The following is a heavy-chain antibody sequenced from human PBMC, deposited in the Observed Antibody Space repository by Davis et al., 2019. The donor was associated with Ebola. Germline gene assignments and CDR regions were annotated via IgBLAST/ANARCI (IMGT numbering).Heavy chain of an antibody. V-gene: IGHV3-48*03. CDR2: VSSSGSTK. CDR3: AKDGGTTVVTPYNWFDP. D-gene: IGHD4-23*01. CDR1: GFTFSSYE. J-gene: IGHJ5*02. Sequence: GGSLRLSCTASGFTFSSYEMNWVRQAPGKGLEWISYVSSSGSTKYYADSVKGRFTISRDNAQNSLYLQMNSLRAEDTAVYYCAKDGGTTVVTPYNWFDPWGQGTLVTVSS.